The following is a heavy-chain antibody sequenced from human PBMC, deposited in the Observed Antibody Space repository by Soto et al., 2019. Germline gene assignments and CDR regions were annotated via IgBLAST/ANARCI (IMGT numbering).Heavy chain of an antibody. J-gene: IGHJ5*02. CDR3: ARSPCDGGDCPGWFDP. D-gene: IGHD2-21*02. V-gene: IGHV3-30-3*01. CDR2: ISYDGSNK. CDR1: GFTFSSYA. Sequence: GGSLRLSCAASGFTFSSYAMHWVRQAPGKGLEWVAVISYDGSNKYYADSVKGRFTISRDNSKNTLYLQMNSLRAEDTAVYYCARSPCDGGDCPGWFDPWGQGT.